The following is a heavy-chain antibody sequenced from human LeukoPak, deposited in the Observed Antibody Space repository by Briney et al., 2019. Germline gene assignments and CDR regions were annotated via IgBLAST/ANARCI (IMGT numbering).Heavy chain of an antibody. J-gene: IGHJ4*02. V-gene: IGHV3-30*04. CDR2: ISYDGSNK. Sequence: GRSLRLSCAASGFTFSSYAMHWVRQAPGKGLEWVAVISYDGSNKYYADSVKGRFTISRDNSKNRPYLQMNSRRAEDTAVYYFATNQSPCIARRYYFNYWGRGTLVTVSS. CDR1: GFTFSSYA. D-gene: IGHD6-13*01. CDR3: ATNQSPCIARRYYFNY.